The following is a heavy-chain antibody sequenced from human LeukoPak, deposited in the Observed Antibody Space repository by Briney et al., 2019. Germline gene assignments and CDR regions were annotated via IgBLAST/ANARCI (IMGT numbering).Heavy chain of an antibody. J-gene: IGHJ4*02. CDR1: GYTFTGYY. Sequence: ASVKVSCKASGYTFTGYYMHWARQAPGQGLEWMGWINPNSGGTNYAQKFQGRVTMTRDTSISTAYMELSRLRSDDTAVYYCARCSSTSCYFDYWGQGTLVTVSS. V-gene: IGHV1-2*02. D-gene: IGHD2-2*01. CDR2: INPNSGGT. CDR3: ARCSSTSCYFDY.